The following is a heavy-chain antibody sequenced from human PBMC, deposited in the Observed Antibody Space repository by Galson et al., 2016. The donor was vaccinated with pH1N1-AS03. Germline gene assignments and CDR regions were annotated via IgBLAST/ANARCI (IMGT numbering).Heavy chain of an antibody. D-gene: IGHD2-15*01. J-gene: IGHJ6*02. CDR1: GGSINSYY. CDR3: GRHLRSSYSMDV. Sequence: ETLSLTCTVSGGSINSYYWTWIRQPPGKGLEWIGQIYYTGDIIYTPSLRSRVTISLDTSMTQFSLRLSSVTAADTAVYYCGRHLRSSYSMDVWGQGTTVTVSS. CDR2: IYYTGDI. V-gene: IGHV4-59*08.